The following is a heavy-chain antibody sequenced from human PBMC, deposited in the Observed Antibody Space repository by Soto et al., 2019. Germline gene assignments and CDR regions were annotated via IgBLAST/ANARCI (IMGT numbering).Heavy chain of an antibody. CDR3: ARRLSYCSGGSCYSDYYYGMDV. V-gene: IGHV5-51*01. J-gene: IGHJ6*02. CDR1: GYKFANYW. CDR2: IYPGDSDT. D-gene: IGHD2-15*01. Sequence: GESLKISCKGSGYKFANYWIGWVRQMPGKGLEWMGIIYPGDSDTRNSPSLQGQVTISVDKSISTAYLQWSSLKASDTATYYCARRLSYCSGGSCYSDYYYGMDVWGQGTTVTVSS.